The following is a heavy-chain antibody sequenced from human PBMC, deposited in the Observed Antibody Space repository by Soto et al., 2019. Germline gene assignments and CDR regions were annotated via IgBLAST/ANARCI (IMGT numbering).Heavy chain of an antibody. J-gene: IGHJ4*02. D-gene: IGHD5-18*01. CDR1: GYTFTNNW. CDR3: ARRRGYSYDFDY. Sequence: PGASLKISCNASGYTFTNNWISWVRQKPGQGLEWMGRIDPSDSHTKYNPSFEGHVTISIDKSINTAFLQWSSLRASDTAVYFCARRRGYSYDFDYWGQGTLVTVSS. V-gene: IGHV5-10-1*01. CDR2: IDPSDSHT.